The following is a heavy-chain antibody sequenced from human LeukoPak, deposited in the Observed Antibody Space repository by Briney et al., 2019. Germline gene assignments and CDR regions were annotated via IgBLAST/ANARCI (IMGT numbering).Heavy chain of an antibody. V-gene: IGHV4-59*08. CDR2: IYYSGST. J-gene: IGHJ4*02. D-gene: IGHD6-19*01. CDR1: GGSISSYY. Sequence: PSETLSLTCTVSGGSISSYYWSWIRQPPGKGLEWIGYIYYSGSTNYNPSLKSRVTISVDTSKNQFSLKLSSVTAADTAVYYCARHGRVSGWYYWGQRTLVTVSS. CDR3: ARHGRVSGWYY.